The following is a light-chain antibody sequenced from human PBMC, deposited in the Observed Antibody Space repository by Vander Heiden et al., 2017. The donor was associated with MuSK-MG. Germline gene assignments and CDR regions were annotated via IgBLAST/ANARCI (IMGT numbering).Light chain of an antibody. V-gene: IGKV3-15*01. J-gene: IGKJ2*01. CDR1: QNLYTN. CDR3: QQDSNWPYT. CDR2: DAS. Sequence: EIVMTQSPAILSVSPGERATLSCTASQNLYTNLAWYQQKPGQAPRLLIHDASTRATGVPGRFSGHGFGTQFTLIISSLQSEDFAVYYCQQDSNWPYTFGQGTKLDIK.